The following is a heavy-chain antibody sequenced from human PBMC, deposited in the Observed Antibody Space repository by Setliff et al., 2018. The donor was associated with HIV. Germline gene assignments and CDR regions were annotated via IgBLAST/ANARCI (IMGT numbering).Heavy chain of an antibody. D-gene: IGHD2-15*01. CDR3: ARVSRLHPFDP. J-gene: IGHJ5*02. CDR2: IYYTGIP. V-gene: IGHV4-59*11. Sequence: SETLSLTCTVSGTSINSHYWSWIRQTPGKGLQWIGLIYYTGIPTYNPSLEGRITMSVDRSKNQFSLRPTSVTAADTAMYYCARVSRLHPFDPWGQGTLVTVSS. CDR1: GTSINSHY.